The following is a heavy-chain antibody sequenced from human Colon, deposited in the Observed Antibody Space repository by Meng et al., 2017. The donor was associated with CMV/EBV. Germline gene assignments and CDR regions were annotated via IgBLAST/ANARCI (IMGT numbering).Heavy chain of an antibody. CDR2: IYHSGTT. D-gene: IGHD5-18*01. J-gene: IGHJ5*02. V-gene: IGHV4-4*02. CDR1: GVSISSDNW. Sequence: QVQLQKASPGLVKPSGTLSLSCSVSGVSISSDNWWTWVRQPPGKGLEWIGEIYHSGTTNYNPSLKSRVTISVDKSKNQVSLNLSSVTAADTAVYFCAKIPLGYSLSPLVGLDPWGQGTLVTVSS. CDR3: AKIPLGYSLSPLVGLDP.